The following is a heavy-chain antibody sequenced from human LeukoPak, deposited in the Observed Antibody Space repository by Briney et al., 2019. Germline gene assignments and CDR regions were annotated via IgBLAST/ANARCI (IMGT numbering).Heavy chain of an antibody. D-gene: IGHD6-6*01. J-gene: IGHJ4*02. CDR3: ARLIERVAARPGH. Sequence: SETLSLTCTVSGGSISSSSYYWGWIRQPPGKGLEWIGSIYYSGSTYYNPSLKSRVTISVDTSKNQFSLKLSSVTAADTAVYYCARLIERVAARPGHWSQGTLVTVSS. CDR2: IYYSGST. V-gene: IGHV4-39*01. CDR1: GGSISSSSYY.